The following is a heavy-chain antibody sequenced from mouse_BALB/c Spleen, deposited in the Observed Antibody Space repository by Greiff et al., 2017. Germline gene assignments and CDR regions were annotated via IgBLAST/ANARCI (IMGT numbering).Heavy chain of an antibody. CDR3: AKGGYYGSSPYYFDY. CDR2: IWGGGST. D-gene: IGHD1-1*01. CDR1: GFSLTDYG. Sequence: VQRVESGPGLVAPSQSLSITCTVSGFSLTDYGVSWIRQPPGKGLEWLGVIWGGGSTYYNSALKSRLSISKDNSKSQVFLKMNSLQTDDTAMYYCAKGGYYGSSPYYFDYWGQGTTLTVSS. V-gene: IGHV2-6-5*01. J-gene: IGHJ2*01.